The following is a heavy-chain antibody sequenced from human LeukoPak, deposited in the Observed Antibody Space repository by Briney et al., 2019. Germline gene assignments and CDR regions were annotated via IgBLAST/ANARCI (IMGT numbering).Heavy chain of an antibody. CDR2: IRSKANSYAT. J-gene: IGHJ4*02. CDR3: TKEGLHGDLDY. CDR1: GFTFSGSA. Sequence: PGGSLRLSCAASGFTFSGSAMHWVRQASGKGLEWVGRIRSKANSYATAYAASVKGRFTISRDDSKNTAYLQMNSLKTEDTAVYYCTKEGLHGDLDYWGQGTLVTVSS. V-gene: IGHV3-73*01. D-gene: IGHD4-17*01.